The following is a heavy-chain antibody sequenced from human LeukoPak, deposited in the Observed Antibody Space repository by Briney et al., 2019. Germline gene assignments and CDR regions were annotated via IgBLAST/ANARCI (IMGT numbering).Heavy chain of an antibody. D-gene: IGHD2/OR15-2a*01. V-gene: IGHV3-21*01. CDR2: ITSSGRYI. Sequence: GGSLRLSCAASGFTFSSYSMNWGRQAPGKGLEWVSSITSSGRYIYYADSVKGRFTISRDNSENSLYLQMDSLTAEDTAVYYCTRKGSQWDFLVDYWGQGTLVTVSS. CDR3: TRKGSQWDFLVDY. CDR1: GFTFSSYS. J-gene: IGHJ4*02.